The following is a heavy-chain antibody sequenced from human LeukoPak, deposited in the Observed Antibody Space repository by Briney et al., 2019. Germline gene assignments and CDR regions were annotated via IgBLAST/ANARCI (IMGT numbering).Heavy chain of an antibody. J-gene: IGHJ4*02. CDR3: ARDPLGYDFWSGYYPL. CDR2: IKQDGSEK. D-gene: IGHD3-3*01. V-gene: IGHV3-7*01. Sequence: GGSLRLSCAASGFTFSSYWMSWVRQAPGKGLEWVANIKQDGSEKYYVDSVKGRFTISRDNAKNSLYLQMNSLRAEDTAVYYCARDPLGYDFWSGYYPLWGQGTLVTASS. CDR1: GFTFSSYW.